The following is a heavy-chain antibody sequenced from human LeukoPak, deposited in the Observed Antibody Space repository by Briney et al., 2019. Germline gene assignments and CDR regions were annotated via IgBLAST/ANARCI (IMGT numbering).Heavy chain of an antibody. CDR1: GFTFSSYG. CDR3: ATRGYSSSWHFDY. D-gene: IGHD6-13*01. J-gene: IGHJ4*02. CDR2: ISYDGSNK. V-gene: IGHV3-30*03. Sequence: GRSLRLSCAASGFTFSSYGMHWVRQAPGKGLEWVAVISYDGSNKYYADSVKGRFTISRDNSKNTLYLQMNSLRAEDTAVYYCATRGYSSSWHFDYWGQGTLVTVSS.